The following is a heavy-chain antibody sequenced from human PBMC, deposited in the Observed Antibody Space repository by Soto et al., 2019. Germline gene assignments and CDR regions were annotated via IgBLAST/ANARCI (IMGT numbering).Heavy chain of an antibody. J-gene: IGHJ4*02. D-gene: IGHD6-6*01. CDR2: ISYDGSNK. V-gene: IGHV3-30-3*01. Sequence: QVQLVESGGGVVQPGRSLRLSCAASGFTFSSYAMHWVRQAPGKGLEWVAVISYDGSNKYYADSVKGRFTISRDNSKNTLYLQMNSLRAEDTAVYYCERDSLREKQLVHPFDYWGQGTLVTVSS. CDR1: GFTFSSYA. CDR3: ERDSLREKQLVHPFDY.